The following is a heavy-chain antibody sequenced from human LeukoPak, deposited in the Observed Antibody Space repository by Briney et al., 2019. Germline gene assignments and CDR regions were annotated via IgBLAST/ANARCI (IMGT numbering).Heavy chain of an antibody. CDR3: ARDADGPGSLIDY. D-gene: IGHD2-8*01. V-gene: IGHV3-74*01. J-gene: IGHJ4*02. CDR2: GSSDGSTT. Sequence: GGPLRLSWAASGFTFSSYWMQWVRQAPGKGLEWVSRGSSDGSTTTYADSVKGRFTISRDNGKNTLYLQMNSLRAEDTAVYYCARDADGPGSLIDYWGRGTLVTVSS. CDR1: GFTFSSYW.